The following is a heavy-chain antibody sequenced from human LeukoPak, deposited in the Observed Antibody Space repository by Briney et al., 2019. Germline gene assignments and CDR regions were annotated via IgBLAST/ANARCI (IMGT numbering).Heavy chain of an antibody. D-gene: IGHD6-19*01. Sequence: EASVKVSCKASGYTFTGYHMHWVRQAPGQGLEWMGWINPDSGGTDYAQKFQGRVTMTRDTSISTAYMELSRLRSDDTAVYYCARDLGISGWYAPPLGYFDYWGQGTLVTVSS. CDR3: ARDLGISGWYAPPLGYFDY. CDR1: GYTFTGYH. CDR2: INPDSGGT. V-gene: IGHV1-2*02. J-gene: IGHJ4*02.